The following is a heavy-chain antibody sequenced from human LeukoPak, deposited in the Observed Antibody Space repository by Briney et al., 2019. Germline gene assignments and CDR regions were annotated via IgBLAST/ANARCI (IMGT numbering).Heavy chain of an antibody. V-gene: IGHV1-2*02. CDR1: GYTFINYY. D-gene: IGHD1-26*01. CDR2: INPKSGGT. J-gene: IGHJ4*02. CDR3: VPSANYYYFDY. Sequence: APVKVSCKASGYTFINYYMHWVRQGPGLGFEWMGWINPKSGGTSYPQKFQGRLTMTRDTPISTAYMELSRLGSDDTAVYYCVPSANYYYFDYWGQGTLVTVSS.